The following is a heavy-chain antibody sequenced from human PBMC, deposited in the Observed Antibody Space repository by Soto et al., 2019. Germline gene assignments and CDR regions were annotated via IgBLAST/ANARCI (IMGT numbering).Heavy chain of an antibody. Sequence: SGPPLVNPTQTLTLTCTFSGFSLSTSGMCVSWIRQPPGKALEWLALIDWDDDKYYSTSLKTRLTISKDTSKNQVVLTMTNMDPVDTATYYCARTRYNWNYDYGMDVWGQGTTVTVSS. CDR1: GFSLSTSGMC. J-gene: IGHJ6*02. V-gene: IGHV2-70*01. CDR3: ARTRYNWNYDYGMDV. CDR2: IDWDDDK. D-gene: IGHD1-20*01.